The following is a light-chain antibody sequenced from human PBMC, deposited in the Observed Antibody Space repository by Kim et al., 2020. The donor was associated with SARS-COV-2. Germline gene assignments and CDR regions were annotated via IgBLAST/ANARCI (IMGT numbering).Light chain of an antibody. CDR2: QDS. V-gene: IGLV3-1*01. CDR1: KLGDKY. CDR3: QAWDSSTEV. Sequence: SVAPGQTACITCSGDKLGDKYACWYQQKPGQSPVLVIYQDSKRPSGIPERFSGSNSGNTATLTISGTQAMDEADYYCQAWDSSTEVFGTGTKVTVL. J-gene: IGLJ1*01.